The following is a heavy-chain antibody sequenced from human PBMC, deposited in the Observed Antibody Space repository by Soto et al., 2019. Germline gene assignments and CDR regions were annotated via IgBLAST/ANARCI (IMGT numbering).Heavy chain of an antibody. CDR3: ARSEEDSDYYYYGMDV. V-gene: IGHV6-1*01. Sequence: HSLSLTCVGSGNTVSSNIVAWNWVRQSPSRGLEWLGRTYYRSRWYSDYAVSVRSRIDINADTSKNQVSLQLNSVTPEDTAVYYCARSEEDSDYYYYGMDVWGQGTTVTASS. D-gene: IGHD2-15*01. J-gene: IGHJ6*02. CDR1: GNTVSSNIVA. CDR2: TYYRSRWYS.